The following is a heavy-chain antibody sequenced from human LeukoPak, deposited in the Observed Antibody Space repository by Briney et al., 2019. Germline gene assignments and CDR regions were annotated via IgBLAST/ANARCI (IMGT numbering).Heavy chain of an antibody. CDR3: ARQGVVTIFGVVIPNWFDP. Sequence: PSETLSLTCTVSGYSISSGYYWGWIRQPPGKGLEWIGSIYHSGSTYYNPSLKSRVTISVDTSKNQFSLKLSSVTAADTAVYYCARQGVVTIFGVVIPNWFDPWGQGTLVTVSS. D-gene: IGHD3-3*01. V-gene: IGHV4-38-2*02. CDR2: IYHSGST. J-gene: IGHJ5*02. CDR1: GYSISSGYY.